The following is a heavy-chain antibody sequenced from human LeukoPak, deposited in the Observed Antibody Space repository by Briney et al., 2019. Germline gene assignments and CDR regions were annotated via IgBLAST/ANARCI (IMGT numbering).Heavy chain of an antibody. D-gene: IGHD3-3*01. Sequence: ASVKVSCKASGYTFTSYGISWVRQAPGQGLEWMGWISAYNGNTNYAQKLQGRVTMTTDTSTSTAYMELRSLRFDDTAVYYCARAKTQGPGYYDFWSGYYDCDYWGQGTLVTVSS. J-gene: IGHJ4*02. CDR1: GYTFTSYG. CDR3: ARAKTQGPGYYDFWSGYYDCDY. V-gene: IGHV1-18*01. CDR2: ISAYNGNT.